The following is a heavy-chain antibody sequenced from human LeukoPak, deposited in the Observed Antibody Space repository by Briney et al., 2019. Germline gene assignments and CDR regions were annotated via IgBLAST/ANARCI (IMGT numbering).Heavy chain of an antibody. D-gene: IGHD1-14*01. CDR3: ARYGGDAFDI. J-gene: IGHJ3*02. Sequence: GGSLRLSCAASGFTFSSYGMQWVRQAPGKGLEWVAFIRYDGSSKYYVDSVKGRFTISRDNSKTTLYLQMNSLRAEDTAVYYCARYGGDAFDIWGRGTMVTVSS. V-gene: IGHV3-30*02. CDR1: GFTFSSYG. CDR2: IRYDGSSK.